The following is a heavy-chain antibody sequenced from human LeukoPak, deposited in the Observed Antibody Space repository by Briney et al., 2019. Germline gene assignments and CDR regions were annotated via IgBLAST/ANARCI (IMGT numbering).Heavy chain of an antibody. V-gene: IGHV3-7*01. CDR3: ARDRGGGYFDY. Sequence: GGSLRLSCTASGFTFRSHWVTWVRQSPGKGLEWVANIKEDGSVKYYVDSVKGRFTISRDNVKNSLCLQMNSLGDEDTAVYYCARDRGGGYFDYWGQGTLVTVSS. D-gene: IGHD3-10*01. CDR1: GFTFRSHW. J-gene: IGHJ4*02. CDR2: IKEDGSVK.